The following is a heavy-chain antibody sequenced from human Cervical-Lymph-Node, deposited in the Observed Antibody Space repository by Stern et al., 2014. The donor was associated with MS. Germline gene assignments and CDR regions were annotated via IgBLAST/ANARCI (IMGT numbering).Heavy chain of an antibody. CDR1: GFTFSSYA. Sequence: QVQLVESGGGVVQPGRSLRLSCAASGFTFSSYAMHWVRQAPGKGLEWVAVISYDGSNKYYADSVKGRLTISRDNSKNTLYLQMNSLRAEDTAVYYCARSFMVVVITNGYFQHWGQGTLVTVSS. CDR2: ISYDGSNK. V-gene: IGHV3-30*01. CDR3: ARSFMVVVITNGYFQH. J-gene: IGHJ1*01. D-gene: IGHD3-22*01.